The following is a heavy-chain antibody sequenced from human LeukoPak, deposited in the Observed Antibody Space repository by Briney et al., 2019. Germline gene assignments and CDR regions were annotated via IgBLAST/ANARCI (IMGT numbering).Heavy chain of an antibody. CDR2: TYYIGST. CDR3: ARVRGYCSSTSCYSGNWFDP. CDR1: GGSISSHY. V-gene: IGHV4-59*11. Sequence: SETLSLTCTVSGGSISSHYWSWIRQPPGKGLEWNGYTYYIGSTNYNPSLKSRVTISVDTSKNQFSLKLSSVTAADTAVYYCARVRGYCSSTSCYSGNWFDPWGQGTLVTVSS. D-gene: IGHD2-2*01. J-gene: IGHJ5*02.